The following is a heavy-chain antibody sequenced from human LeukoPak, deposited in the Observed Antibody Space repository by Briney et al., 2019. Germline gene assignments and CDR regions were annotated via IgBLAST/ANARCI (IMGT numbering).Heavy chain of an antibody. CDR3: ARGALGDWFDP. CDR1: GGTFSSYA. CDR2: ISAYNGNT. J-gene: IGHJ5*02. Sequence: ASVKVSCKASGGTFSSYAISWVRQAPGQGLEWMGWISAYNGNTNHAQKLQGRVTMTTDTSTSTAYMELRSLRSDDTAVYYCARGALGDWFDPWGQGTLVTVSS. V-gene: IGHV1-18*01. D-gene: IGHD3-16*01.